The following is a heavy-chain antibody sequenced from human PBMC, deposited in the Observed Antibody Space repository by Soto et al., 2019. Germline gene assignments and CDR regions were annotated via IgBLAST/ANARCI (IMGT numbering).Heavy chain of an antibody. Sequence: ASGKVSCKAPGDTFTSYYLNRVRQAPGQGLEWMGVINPHGGSTKYAQKFQGRITMTRDTSRSAVYMELSSLRSDDTAIYYCARSSGGNFGIILEGSNWFDPWGQGTLVTVSS. CDR2: INPHGGST. V-gene: IGHV1-46*01. CDR3: ARSSGGNFGIILEGSNWFDP. D-gene: IGHD3-3*01. J-gene: IGHJ5*02. CDR1: GDTFTSYY.